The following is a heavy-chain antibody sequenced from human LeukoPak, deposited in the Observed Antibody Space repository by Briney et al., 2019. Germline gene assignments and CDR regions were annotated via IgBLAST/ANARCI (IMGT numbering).Heavy chain of an antibody. Sequence: SETLSLTCTVSGGSISIYYWNWIRQPAGKGLEWIGRIFTSGITNYDPSLKSRVTMSVDTSKNQFSLNLSSVTAADAAVYYCARESSGNYYNPLGYMDVWGKGTTVTVSS. D-gene: IGHD3-10*01. CDR1: GGSISIYY. V-gene: IGHV4-4*07. J-gene: IGHJ6*03. CDR3: ARESSGNYYNPLGYMDV. CDR2: IFTSGIT.